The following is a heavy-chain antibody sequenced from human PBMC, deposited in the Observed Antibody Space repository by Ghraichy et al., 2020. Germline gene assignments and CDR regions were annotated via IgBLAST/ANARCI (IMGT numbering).Heavy chain of an antibody. D-gene: IGHD3-22*01. J-gene: IGHJ4*02. Sequence: GGSLRLSCTASGFTFGDYAMSWVRQAPGKGLEWVGFIRSKASGGTTEYAASVKGRFTISRDDSKSIAYLQMNSLKTEDTAVYYCTRVTRMDDSSGYYSKLLFDYWGQGTLVTGSS. CDR1: GFTFGDYA. CDR3: TRVTRMDDSSGYYSKLLFDY. V-gene: IGHV3-49*04. CDR2: IRSKASGGTT.